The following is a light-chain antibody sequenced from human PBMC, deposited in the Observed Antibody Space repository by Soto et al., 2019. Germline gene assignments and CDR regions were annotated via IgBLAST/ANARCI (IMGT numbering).Light chain of an antibody. J-gene: IGLJ1*01. CDR1: TRDVGGYNY. CDR2: DVN. Sequence: QSALTQPASVSGSPGQSITISCAGTTRDVGGYNYVSWYQQHPGKAPKLIIFDVNNRPSGVSDRFSGSKSGNTASLTISGLRVEDEADYYCNSYRDTGARYVFGSGTKVTVL. V-gene: IGLV2-14*01. CDR3: NSYRDTGARYV.